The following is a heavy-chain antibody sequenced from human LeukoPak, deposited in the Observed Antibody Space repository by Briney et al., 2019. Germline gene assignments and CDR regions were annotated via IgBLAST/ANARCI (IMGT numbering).Heavy chain of an antibody. CDR3: ARDWRAVAGSYFDY. J-gene: IGHJ4*02. D-gene: IGHD6-19*01. CDR1: GFTFSSYD. V-gene: IGHV3-48*03. Sequence: GGSLRLSCAVSGFTFSSYDMNWVRQAPGKGLECVSYISSSGRTMYYANSVKGRFTISRDNAKNTLYLQMNSLRAEDSAVYYCARDWRAVAGSYFDYWGKGTLVTVSS. CDR2: ISSSGRTM.